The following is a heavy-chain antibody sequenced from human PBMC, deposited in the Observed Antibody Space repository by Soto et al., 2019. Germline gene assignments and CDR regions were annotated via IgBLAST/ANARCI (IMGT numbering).Heavy chain of an antibody. Sequence: EVRLLESGGGLAQPGGSRRLSCAASGFTFSSSAMNWVRHAPGKGLEWVASIRVGGGDTFYADSVRGRFTVSRDISRNTLYLQMNSLRAEDTAIYYCAKCSVGTVRTSGWCNWFDPWGQGTLVTVSS. D-gene: IGHD6-19*01. CDR1: GFTFSSSA. CDR2: IRVGGGDT. V-gene: IGHV3-23*01. CDR3: AKCSVGTVRTSGWCNWFDP. J-gene: IGHJ5*02.